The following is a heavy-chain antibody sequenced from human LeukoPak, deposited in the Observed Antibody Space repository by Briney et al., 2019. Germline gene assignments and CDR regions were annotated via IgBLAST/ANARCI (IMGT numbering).Heavy chain of an antibody. J-gene: IGHJ3*01. Sequence: SETLSLTCTVSGGSISSFYWSWVRQPPGKGLEWIGYVYYTGSTNYSPSLKSRVTISMDASKNQFSLKRRSVTAADTAVYYCGAFDVWGQGTMVTVSS. CDR1: GGSISSFY. V-gene: IGHV4-59*01. CDR3: GAFDV. CDR2: VYYTGST.